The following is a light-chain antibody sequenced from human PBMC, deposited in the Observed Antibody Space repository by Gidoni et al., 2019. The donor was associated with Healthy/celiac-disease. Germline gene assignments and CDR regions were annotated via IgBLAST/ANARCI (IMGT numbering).Light chain of an antibody. V-gene: IGKV3-11*01. CDR3: QQRSNWPLT. Sequence: EIVLTQSPATLSLSPGERATLPCRASQSVGSYLAWYQQKPGQAHRLLIYDASNRATGIPARFSGSGSGTDFTLTISSLGPEDFAVYYCQQRSNWPLTFGGGTKVEIK. CDR2: DAS. J-gene: IGKJ4*01. CDR1: QSVGSY.